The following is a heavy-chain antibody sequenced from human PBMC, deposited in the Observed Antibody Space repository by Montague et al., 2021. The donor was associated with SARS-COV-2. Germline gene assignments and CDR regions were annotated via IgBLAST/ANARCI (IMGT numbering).Heavy chain of an antibody. CDR1: GFTFSSYW. J-gene: IGHJ4*02. CDR2: INSDGSST. Sequence: SLRLSCAASGFTFSSYWMHWVRQAPGKELVWVSRINSDGSSTSYADSVKGRFTISRDNAKNTLYLQMNSLRAEDTAVYYCASLTMVRGVSPFYFDYWGQGTLVTVSS. CDR3: ASLTMVRGVSPFYFDY. V-gene: IGHV3-74*01. D-gene: IGHD3-10*01.